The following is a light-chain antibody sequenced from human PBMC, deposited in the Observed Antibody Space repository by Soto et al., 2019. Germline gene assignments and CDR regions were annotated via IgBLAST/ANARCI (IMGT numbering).Light chain of an antibody. Sequence: DSLMTQSPESLSVSLGEGATVSFKSSQRLLYSSSNKTYLAWYQQKTGQPPRLLIHWASSRESGVPDRFSGSGSGTDFTLTITSLQAEDVAIYYCQEYFIPPWTFGQGTKVDI. J-gene: IGKJ1*01. CDR2: WAS. CDR3: QEYFIPPWT. CDR1: QRLLYSSSNKTY. V-gene: IGKV4-1*01.